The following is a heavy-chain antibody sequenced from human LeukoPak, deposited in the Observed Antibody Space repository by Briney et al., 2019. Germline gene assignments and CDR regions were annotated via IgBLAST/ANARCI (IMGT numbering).Heavy chain of an antibody. V-gene: IGHV3-23*01. J-gene: IGHJ4*02. Sequence: GGSLRLSCAASGFTFSNYAMSWVRQAPGKGLEWVSSISGGGSSTYYADSVKGRFIISRDNSKNTLYLQMNSLRAEDTAVYYCARYTGSYNAIDYWGQGALVTVSS. CDR1: GFTFSNYA. CDR3: ARYTGSYNAIDY. CDR2: ISGGGSST. D-gene: IGHD1-26*01.